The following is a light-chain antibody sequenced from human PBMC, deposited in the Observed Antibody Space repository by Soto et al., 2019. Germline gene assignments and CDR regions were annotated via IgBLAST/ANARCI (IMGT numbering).Light chain of an antibody. Sequence: QPVLTQPASVSGSPGQSITISCSGTSNDVGFYNYVSWYQQHPGKAPKLMIYDVTNRPSGVSNRFSGSKSGNTASLTISGLQTEDEADYFCSSNTRSSTLIFGTGTKVTVL. CDR3: SSNTRSSTLI. V-gene: IGLV2-14*01. CDR1: SNDVGFYNY. CDR2: DVT. J-gene: IGLJ1*01.